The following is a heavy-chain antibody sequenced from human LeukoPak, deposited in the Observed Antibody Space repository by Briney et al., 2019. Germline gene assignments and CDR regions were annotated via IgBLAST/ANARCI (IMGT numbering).Heavy chain of an antibody. CDR2: FSGSGGST. V-gene: IGHV3-23*01. Sequence: GGSLRLSCAASGFTFSSYAMSWVRQAPGKGLECISGFSGSGGSTYYADSVKGRFTVSRDNSKNSLYLQMSSLTAADTAVYYCARSYGSGSYFDYWGQGTLVTVSS. J-gene: IGHJ4*02. CDR3: ARSYGSGSYFDY. CDR1: GFTFSSYA. D-gene: IGHD3-10*01.